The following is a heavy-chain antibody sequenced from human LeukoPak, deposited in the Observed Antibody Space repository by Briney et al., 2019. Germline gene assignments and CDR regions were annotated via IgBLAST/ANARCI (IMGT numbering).Heavy chain of an antibody. CDR3: ARETPGAGHFDN. CDR2: VHFSGGT. J-gene: IGHJ4*02. CDR1: GDSTSGYY. V-gene: IGHV4-59*01. Sequence: PWETLSLTCTVSGDSTSGYYWMWIRQTPEKGLEWLGYVHFSGGTKYHTSLNSRVTISIDPSKNQFSLTLRSVSAADTGVYYCARETPGAGHFDNWGQGTLVTVSS. D-gene: IGHD6-19*01.